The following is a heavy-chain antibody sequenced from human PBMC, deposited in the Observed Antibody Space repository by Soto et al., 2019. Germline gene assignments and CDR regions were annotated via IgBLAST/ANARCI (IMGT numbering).Heavy chain of an antibody. CDR1: GFTFSSYG. J-gene: IGHJ6*02. V-gene: IGHV3-30*18. CDR2: ISYDGSNK. CDR3: AKDRRGYSYGTYYYHYGMDV. D-gene: IGHD5-18*01. Sequence: PGGSLRLSCAASGFTFSSYGMHWVRQAPGKGLEWVAVISYDGSNKCYADSVKGRFTISRDNSKNTLYLQMNSLRAEDTAVYYCAKDRRGYSYGTYYYHYGMDVWGQGATVTVSS.